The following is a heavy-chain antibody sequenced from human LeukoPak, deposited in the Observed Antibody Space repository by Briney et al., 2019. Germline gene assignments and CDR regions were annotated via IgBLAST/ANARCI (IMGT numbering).Heavy chain of an antibody. CDR3: ARVVTRIGDILTGYYRGRFDY. D-gene: IGHD3-9*01. Sequence: ASVKVSCKVSGYTLTELSMHWVRQAPGQGLEWMGWISAYNGNTNYAQKLQGRVTMTTDTSTSTAYMELRSLRSDDTAVYYCARVVTRIGDILTGYYRGRFDYWGQGTLVNVSS. CDR1: GYTLTELS. CDR2: ISAYNGNT. J-gene: IGHJ4*02. V-gene: IGHV1-18*01.